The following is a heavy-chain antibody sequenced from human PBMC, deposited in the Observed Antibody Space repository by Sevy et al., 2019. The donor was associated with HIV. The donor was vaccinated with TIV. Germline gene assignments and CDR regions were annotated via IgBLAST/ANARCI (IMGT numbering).Heavy chain of an antibody. J-gene: IGHJ1*01. CDR2: ILHDGSKT. CDR1: GLTFRNYG. D-gene: IGHD2-2*01. V-gene: IGHV3-30*03. CDR3: ARERGYLTLVPAAMED. Sequence: GGCLRLSCVASGLTFRNYGMHWVRQAPGRGLEWLAVILHDGSKTYYGDSVKGRVTISRDNSQNTVYLQMNSLRPEDTTVYYCARERGYLTLVPAAMEDWGQGTVVTVSS.